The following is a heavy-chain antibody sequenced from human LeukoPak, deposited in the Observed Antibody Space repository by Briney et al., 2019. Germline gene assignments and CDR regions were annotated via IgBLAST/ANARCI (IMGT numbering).Heavy chain of an antibody. CDR3: AKGSEYSSSVFDY. V-gene: IGHV3-33*06. J-gene: IGHJ4*02. Sequence: GGSLRLSCAASGFTFSSYGMHWVRQAPGKGLGWVAVIWYDGSNKYYADSVKGRFTISRDNSKNTLYLQMNSLRAEDTAEYYCAKGSEYSSSVFDYWGQGTLVTASS. D-gene: IGHD6-6*01. CDR2: IWYDGSNK. CDR1: GFTFSSYG.